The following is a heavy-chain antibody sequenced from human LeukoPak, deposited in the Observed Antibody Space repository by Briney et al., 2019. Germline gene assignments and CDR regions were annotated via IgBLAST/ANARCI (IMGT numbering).Heavy chain of an antibody. CDR2: IIPIFGTA. CDR1: GGTFSSYA. CDR3: GRPLQRGSWTQRALDY. D-gene: IGHD3-10*01. V-gene: IGHV1-69*01. J-gene: IGHJ4*02. Sequence: SVKVSCKASGGTFSSYAISWVRQAPGQGLEWMGGIIPIFGTANYAQKFQGRVTITADESTSTAYMELSSLRSEDTAVYYCGRPLQRGSWTQRALDYWGQGTLVTVSS.